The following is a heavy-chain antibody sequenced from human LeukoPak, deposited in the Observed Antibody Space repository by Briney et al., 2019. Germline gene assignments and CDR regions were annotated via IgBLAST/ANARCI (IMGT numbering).Heavy chain of an antibody. D-gene: IGHD3-3*01. Sequence: SGGSLRLSCAASGFTFSSYSMNWVRQAPGKGLEWVSSISSSSSYIYYADSVKGRFTISRDNAKNSLYLQMNSLRAEDTAVYYCARDVYDFWSGHYFDYWGQGTLVTVSS. V-gene: IGHV3-21*01. CDR3: ARDVYDFWSGHYFDY. CDR2: ISSSSSYI. CDR1: GFTFSSYS. J-gene: IGHJ4*02.